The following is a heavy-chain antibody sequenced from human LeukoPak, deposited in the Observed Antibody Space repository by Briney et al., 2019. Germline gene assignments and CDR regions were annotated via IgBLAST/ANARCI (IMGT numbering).Heavy chain of an antibody. V-gene: IGHV4-59*01. Sequence: KPSETLSLTCTVSGGSISSYYWSWIRQLPGKGLEWIGYIYYSGSTNYNPSLKSRVTISVDTSKNQFSLKLSSVTAADTAVYYCARSYYYDSTGYFDYWGQGTLVTVSS. CDR3: ARSYYYDSTGYFDY. D-gene: IGHD3-22*01. CDR2: IYYSGST. CDR1: GGSISSYY. J-gene: IGHJ4*02.